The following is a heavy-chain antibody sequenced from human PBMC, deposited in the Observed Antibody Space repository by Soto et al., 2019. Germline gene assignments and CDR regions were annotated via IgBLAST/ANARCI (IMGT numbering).Heavy chain of an antibody. CDR3: ARLTPYDSSGYNDYFDY. J-gene: IGHJ4*02. V-gene: IGHV5-51*01. Sequence: LGESLKISCKGSGYSFTSYWIGWVRQMPGKGLEWMGIIYPGDSDTRYSPSFQGQVTISADKSISTAYLQWSSLKASDTAMYYCARLTPYDSSGYNDYFDYWGQGTLVTVSS. D-gene: IGHD3-22*01. CDR2: IYPGDSDT. CDR1: GYSFTSYW.